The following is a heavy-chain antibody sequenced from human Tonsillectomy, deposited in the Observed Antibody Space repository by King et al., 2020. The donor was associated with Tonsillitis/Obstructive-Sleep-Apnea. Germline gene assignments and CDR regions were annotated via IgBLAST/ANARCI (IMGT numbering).Heavy chain of an antibody. V-gene: IGHV2-5*02. CDR3: GHSYFYGSASYELIDWFDP. D-gene: IGHD3-10*01. CDR1: GFSLSTSGVG. CDR2: IYWDDDN. J-gene: IGHJ5*02. Sequence: TLKESGPTLVKPTQTLTLTCTFSGFSLSTSGVGVGWIRQPQGKALEWLALIYWDDDNRYSPSLKSRLTITKDTSKNQVVLTMTNMDPVDTATYYCGHSYFYGSASYELIDWFDPWGQGTLVTVSS.